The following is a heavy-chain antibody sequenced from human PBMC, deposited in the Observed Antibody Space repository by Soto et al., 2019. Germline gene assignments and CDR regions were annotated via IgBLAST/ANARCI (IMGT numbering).Heavy chain of an antibody. Sequence: QVQLVESGGGVVQPGRSLRLSCAASEFTFSSYAMHWVRQAPGKGLVWVAVISYDGSNKYYADSVKGRFTISSDNSKNTLYLQMNSLRAEDTAVYYCARTGDDSSGYYPTPIDYWGQGTLVTVSS. V-gene: IGHV3-30-3*01. CDR1: EFTFSSYA. CDR2: ISYDGSNK. CDR3: ARTGDDSSGYYPTPIDY. D-gene: IGHD3-22*01. J-gene: IGHJ4*02.